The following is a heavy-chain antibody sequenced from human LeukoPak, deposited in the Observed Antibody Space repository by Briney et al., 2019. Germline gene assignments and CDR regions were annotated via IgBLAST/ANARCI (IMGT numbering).Heavy chain of an antibody. V-gene: IGHV1-3*01. D-gene: IGHD5-18*01. Sequence: ASVKVSCKASGYSFTHYAIHWMRQAPGQSLEWMGWINPADGDTKYSEKFQGRVTVRWDTSASTAYMEMNRLTAEDTAVYYCARNGGGYSYGFDYWGQGTLVTVSS. J-gene: IGHJ4*02. CDR1: GYSFTHYA. CDR2: INPADGDT. CDR3: ARNGGGYSYGFDY.